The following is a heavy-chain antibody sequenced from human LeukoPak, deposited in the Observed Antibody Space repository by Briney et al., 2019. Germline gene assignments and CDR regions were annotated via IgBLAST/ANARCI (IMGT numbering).Heavy chain of an antibody. CDR2: INHDGRQI. CDR1: GFIFSSFA. Sequence: GGSLRLSCEASGFIFSSFAVTWVRQAPGKGLEWVANINHDGRQISYVDSVKGRFTISRDHANNSLYLQMSSLRAEDTAVYYCVRDYFYYMDVWGKGTTVTVSS. V-gene: IGHV3-7*01. CDR3: VRDYFYYMDV. J-gene: IGHJ6*03.